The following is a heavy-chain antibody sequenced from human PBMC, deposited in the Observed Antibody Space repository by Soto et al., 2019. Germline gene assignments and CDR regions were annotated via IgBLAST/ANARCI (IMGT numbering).Heavy chain of an antibody. CDR2: ISSNGGST. D-gene: IGHD6-13*01. J-gene: IGHJ3*02. CDR1: GFTFSSYA. Sequence: GGPLRLSCAASGFTFSSYAMHWVRQAPGKGLEYVSAISSNGGSTYYANSVKGRFTISRDNSKNTLYLQMGSLRAEDMAVYYCARADSSSWYGAFDIWGQGTMVTVSS. V-gene: IGHV3-64*01. CDR3: ARADSSSWYGAFDI.